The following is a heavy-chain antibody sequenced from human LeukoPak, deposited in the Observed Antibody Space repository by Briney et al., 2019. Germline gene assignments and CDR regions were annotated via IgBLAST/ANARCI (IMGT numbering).Heavy chain of an antibody. Sequence: ASVKVSCKGSGYTFTDYYYHWVRQAPGQRLEWLGWISGNNGDTDFAQEFQGWVTLTRDTSVSTVYMELSRLTSDDTAVYYCARDPPTAVDIDYWGQGTLLTVSS. J-gene: IGHJ4*02. CDR2: ISGNNGDT. CDR3: ARDPPTAVDIDY. V-gene: IGHV1-2*04. CDR1: GYTFTDYY. D-gene: IGHD2-2*01.